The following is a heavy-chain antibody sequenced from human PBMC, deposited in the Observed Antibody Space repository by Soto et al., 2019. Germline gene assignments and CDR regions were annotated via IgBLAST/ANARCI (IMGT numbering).Heavy chain of an antibody. D-gene: IGHD6-19*01. CDR2: ISWNSGSI. CDR3: AKGGWGYSSGWYVFDI. Sequence: EVQLVESGGGMVQPGRSLRLSCAASGFTFDDYAMHWIRQAPGKGLEWDSGISWNSGSIGYAESVKGRFTNSRGNAMNSLDLQMNSLRAEDTALYYCAKGGWGYSSGWYVFDIWGQGTMVTVSS. CDR1: GFTFDDYA. J-gene: IGHJ3*02. V-gene: IGHV3-9*01.